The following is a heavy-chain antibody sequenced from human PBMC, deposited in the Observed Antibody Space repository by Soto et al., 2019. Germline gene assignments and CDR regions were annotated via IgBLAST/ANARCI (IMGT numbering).Heavy chain of an antibody. V-gene: IGHV1-46*01. Sequence: QVQLVQSGAEVKKPGASVTVSCKASGYTFTTHYMHWVQQAPGQGLEWMGIINPSGGRTTYAPKFQGRVSLTSDTSTNTVYMELSSLRSEDTAVYYCARAGENYGSGTFSPPLRYYFNSWGQGTLVTVSS. CDR3: ARAGENYGSGTFSPPLRYYFNS. J-gene: IGHJ4*02. CDR1: GYTFTTHY. CDR2: INPSGGRT. D-gene: IGHD3-10*01.